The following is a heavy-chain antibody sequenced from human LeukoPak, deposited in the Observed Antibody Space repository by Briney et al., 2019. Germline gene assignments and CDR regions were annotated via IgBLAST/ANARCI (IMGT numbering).Heavy chain of an antibody. J-gene: IGHJ3*02. V-gene: IGHV3-48*03. D-gene: IGHD3-9*01. CDR3: ATYWRYFDWLLLDT. CDR1: GFTFSSYE. Sequence: GGSLRLSCAASGFTFSSYEMNWVRQAPGKGLEWVSYISSSGSTIYYADSVKGRFTISRDNAKNSLYLQMNSLRVEDTAMYYCATYWRYFDWLLLDTWGLGTMVTVSS. CDR2: ISSSGSTI.